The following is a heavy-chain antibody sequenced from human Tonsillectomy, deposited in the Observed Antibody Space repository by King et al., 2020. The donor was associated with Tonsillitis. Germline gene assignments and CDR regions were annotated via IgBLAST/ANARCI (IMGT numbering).Heavy chain of an antibody. Sequence: VQLVESGAEVKKPGASVKVSCKASGYTFTSYGISWVRQAPGQGLEWMGWISAYNGNTDYAQKIQGRVTMTTDTSTSTAYMDLRSLRSDDTALYYCAIVPGLRFGLAGAWAYFAYWGQGTLVTVSS. CDR1: GYTFTSYG. D-gene: IGHD4/OR15-4a*01. CDR2: ISAYNGNT. V-gene: IGHV1-18*04. J-gene: IGHJ4*02. CDR3: AIVPGLRFGLAGAWAYFAY.